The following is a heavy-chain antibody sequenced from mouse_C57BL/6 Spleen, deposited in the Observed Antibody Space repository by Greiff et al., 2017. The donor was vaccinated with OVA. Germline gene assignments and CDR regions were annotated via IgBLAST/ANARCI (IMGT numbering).Heavy chain of an antibody. Sequence: VQLQQSGAELVKPGASVKISCKASGYAFSSYWMNWVKQRPGKGLEWIGQIYPGDGDTNYNGKFKGKATLTADKSSSTAYMQLSSLTSEDSAVYFCARGAVVASFDYWGQGTTLTVSS. CDR2: IYPGDGDT. CDR3: ARGAVVASFDY. J-gene: IGHJ2*01. D-gene: IGHD1-1*01. V-gene: IGHV1-80*01. CDR1: GYAFSSYW.